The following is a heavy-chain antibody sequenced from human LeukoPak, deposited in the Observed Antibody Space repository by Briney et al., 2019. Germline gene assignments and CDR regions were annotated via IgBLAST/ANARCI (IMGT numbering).Heavy chain of an antibody. CDR1: GYSFTSYW. J-gene: IGHJ4*02. Sequence: GESLKISCKGSGYSFTSYWIGWVRQMPGKGLEWMGIIYPGDSDTRYSPSFQGQVTIPADKSISTAYLQWSSLTSSDTAMYYCARRGSGSYAALNLFDYWGQGTLVTVSS. V-gene: IGHV5-51*01. CDR3: ARRGSGSYAALNLFDY. CDR2: IYPGDSDT. D-gene: IGHD3-10*01.